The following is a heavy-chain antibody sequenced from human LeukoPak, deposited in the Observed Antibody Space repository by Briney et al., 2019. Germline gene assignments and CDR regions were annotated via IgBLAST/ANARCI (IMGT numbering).Heavy chain of an antibody. CDR2: ISWDGDST. J-gene: IGHJ4*02. V-gene: IGHV3-43D*03. CDR1: GFTFDDYA. CDR3: AKDAGSSGEFDY. D-gene: IGHD6-13*01. Sequence: GGSLRLSXAASGFTFDDYAMHRVRQAPGKGLEWVSLISWDGDSTYYADSVKGRFTISRDNSKNSLYLQMNSLRAEDTALYSCAKDAGSSGEFDYWGQGTLVTVSS.